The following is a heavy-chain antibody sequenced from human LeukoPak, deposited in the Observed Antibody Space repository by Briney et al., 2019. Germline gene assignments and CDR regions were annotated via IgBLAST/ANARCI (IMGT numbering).Heavy chain of an antibody. D-gene: IGHD4-11*01. CDR3: ARHGSGNYNPYYYYMDV. V-gene: IGHV4-39*01. Sequence: PSETLSLTCTVSGGSISSSSYYWGWIRQPPGKGLEWIGSIYYSGSTYYNPSLKSRVTISVDTSKNQSSLKLSSVTAADTAVYYCARHGSGNYNPYYYYMDVWGKGTTVTVSS. CDR1: GGSISSSSYY. J-gene: IGHJ6*03. CDR2: IYYSGST.